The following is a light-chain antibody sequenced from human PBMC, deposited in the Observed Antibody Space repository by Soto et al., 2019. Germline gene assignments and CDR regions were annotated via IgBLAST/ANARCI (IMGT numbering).Light chain of an antibody. CDR3: RSYTTIYTVLFV. J-gene: IGLJ1*01. CDR2: EVS. CDR1: SSDVGNDNF. Sequence: SVLTQPASVSGSPGQSITISCTGTSSDVGNDNFVSWYHHHPGKAPKLIIYEVSYRPSGVSHRFSGSKSGNTASLTISGLQSEDEADYYCRSYTTIYTVLFVFGNGTKVTV. V-gene: IGLV2-14*01.